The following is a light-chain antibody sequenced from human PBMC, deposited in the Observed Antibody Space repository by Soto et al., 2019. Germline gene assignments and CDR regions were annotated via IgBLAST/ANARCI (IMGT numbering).Light chain of an antibody. V-gene: IGKV3-20*01. CDR2: DAS. J-gene: IGKJ1*01. Sequence: EIVLTQSPGTLSLSPGERATLSCRASQSVRSSYLAWYQQKPGQAPRLLIYDASSRATGIPDRFSGSGSGTDFTLTISRLEPEDFAVYYCRHYRTFGQGTKVDIK. CDR3: RHYRT. CDR1: QSVRSSY.